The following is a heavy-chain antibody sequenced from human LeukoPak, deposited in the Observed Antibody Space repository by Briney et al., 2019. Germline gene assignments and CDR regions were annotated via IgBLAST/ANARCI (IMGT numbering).Heavy chain of an antibody. CDR2: INHSGST. J-gene: IGHJ6*02. CDR3: ARGGRSSGSTVRYYYYGMDV. CDR1: GGSFSGYY. Sequence: KPSETLSLTCAVYGGSFSGYYWSWIRQPPGKGLEWIGEINHSGSTNYNPSLKSRVTISVDTSKNQFSLKLSSVTAADTAVYYCARGGRSSGSTVRYYYYGMDVWGQGTTVTVSS. V-gene: IGHV4-34*01. D-gene: IGHD6-19*01.